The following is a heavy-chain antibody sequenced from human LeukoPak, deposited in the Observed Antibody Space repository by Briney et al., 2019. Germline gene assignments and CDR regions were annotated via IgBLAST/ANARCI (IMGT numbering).Heavy chain of an antibody. Sequence: SETLSLTCAVSGGTFRGYYWSWIRQPPGKGLAWIGEIDHTGSTNYNPSLESRVTLSVDTSKNQVSLNLNSLTAADTAVYYCARVRGGGDFDYWGQGTLVTVSS. J-gene: IGHJ4*02. CDR1: GGTFRGYY. V-gene: IGHV4-34*01. CDR2: IDHTGST. D-gene: IGHD3-16*01. CDR3: ARVRGGGDFDY.